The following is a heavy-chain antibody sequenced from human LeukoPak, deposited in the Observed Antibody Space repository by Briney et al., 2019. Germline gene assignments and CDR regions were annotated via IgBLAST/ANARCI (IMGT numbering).Heavy chain of an antibody. J-gene: IGHJ4*02. CDR2: IYPGDSYT. V-gene: IGHV5-51*01. D-gene: IGHD1-26*01. Sequence: GESLKISCKGSGYSFTSYWIGWVRQMPGKGLEGMGIIYPGDSYTRYSPSFQGQVTISADKSISTAYLQWSSLKASDTAMYYCASSFRGGSYPFDYWGQGTLVNVSS. CDR3: ASSFRGGSYPFDY. CDR1: GYSFTSYW.